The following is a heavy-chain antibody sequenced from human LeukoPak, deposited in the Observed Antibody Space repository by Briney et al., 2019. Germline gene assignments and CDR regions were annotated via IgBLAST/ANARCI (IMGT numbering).Heavy chain of an antibody. V-gene: IGHV3-21*01. D-gene: IGHD6-6*01. CDR1: GLTFSTYY. Sequence: GGSLRLSCAASGLTFSTYYMNWVRQAPGKGLEWVSFITGSSSYIYYRDSVKGRFTISRDNAKNSLFLQMNSLRDEDTAVYYCASGFSSSPYFDYWGQGTLVTVSS. CDR3: ASGFSSSPYFDY. CDR2: ITGSSSYI. J-gene: IGHJ4*02.